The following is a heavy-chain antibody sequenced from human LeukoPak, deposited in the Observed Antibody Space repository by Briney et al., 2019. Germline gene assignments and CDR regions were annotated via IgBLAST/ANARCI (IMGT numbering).Heavy chain of an antibody. Sequence: ASVKVSCKASGYTFTGYYMHWVRQAPGQGLEWMGWINPNSGGTNYAQKFQGRATMTRDTSISTAYMELSRLRSDDTAVYYCARAARVVVPAAITWFDPWGQGTLVTVSS. D-gene: IGHD2-2*01. J-gene: IGHJ5*02. V-gene: IGHV1-2*02. CDR3: ARAARVVVPAAITWFDP. CDR2: INPNSGGT. CDR1: GYTFTGYY.